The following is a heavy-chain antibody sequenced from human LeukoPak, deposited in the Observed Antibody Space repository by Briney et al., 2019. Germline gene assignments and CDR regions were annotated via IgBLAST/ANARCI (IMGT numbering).Heavy chain of an antibody. D-gene: IGHD3-10*01. CDR3: AKAYYYGSGSEGYYYMDV. J-gene: IGHJ6*03. V-gene: IGHV3-23*01. CDR1: GFTFSSYG. Sequence: GGSLRLSCAASGFTFSSYGMSWVRQAPGKGLEWVSAISGSGGSTYYADSVKGRFTISRDNSKNTLYLQMNSLRAEDTAVYYCAKAYYYGSGSEGYYYMDVWGKGTTVTVSS. CDR2: ISGSGGST.